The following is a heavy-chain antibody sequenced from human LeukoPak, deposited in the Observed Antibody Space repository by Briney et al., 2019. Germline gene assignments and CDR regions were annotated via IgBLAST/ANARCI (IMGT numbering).Heavy chain of an antibody. V-gene: IGHV4-59*01. CDR2: IYYSGSA. Sequence: SETLSLTCTVSGGSISNCYWSWIRQPPGKGLEWIGYIYYSGSANYNPSLKSRVTISVATSKIQFSLKLTSVTAADTAVYYCARYSGPSNWFDPWGQGTLVTVSS. CDR1: GGSISNCY. J-gene: IGHJ5*02. D-gene: IGHD1-26*01. CDR3: ARYSGPSNWFDP.